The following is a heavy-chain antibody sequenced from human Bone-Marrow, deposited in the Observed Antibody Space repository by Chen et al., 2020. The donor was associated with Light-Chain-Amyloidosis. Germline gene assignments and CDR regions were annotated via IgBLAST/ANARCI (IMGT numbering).Heavy chain of an antibody. CDR3: ARGTWIQLCSTFDY. V-gene: IGHV4-59*01. J-gene: IGHJ4*02. Sequence: QVQLQESGPGLVKPSETLSLTCTVSGGSISSYYWSWIRQPPGKGLEWIGYIYYSGSTNYNPSLKSRVTISVDTSKNQFSLKLSSVTAADTAVYYCARGTWIQLCSTFDYWGQGTLVTVSS. D-gene: IGHD5-18*01. CDR2: IYYSGST. CDR1: GGSISSYY.